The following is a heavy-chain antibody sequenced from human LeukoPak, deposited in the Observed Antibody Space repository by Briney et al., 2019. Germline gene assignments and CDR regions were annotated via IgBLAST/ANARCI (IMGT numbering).Heavy chain of an antibody. CDR3: GRGNKSFDR. CDR2: IWKDGSKA. J-gene: IGHJ1*01. Sequence: GASLRLSCVMSPFIFTGFAVHWVRQAPGEGLEWVAVIWKDGSKAFYGDAVRGRLTLARDNSKSTVFLEMNSLRAGDTAVYYCGRGNKSFDRWGQGTLVIVS. CDR1: PFIFTGFA. V-gene: IGHV3-33*01.